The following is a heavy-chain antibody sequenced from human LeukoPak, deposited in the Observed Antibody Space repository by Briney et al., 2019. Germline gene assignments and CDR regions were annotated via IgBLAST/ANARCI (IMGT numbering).Heavy chain of an antibody. CDR2: ISGSADNT. J-gene: IGHJ4*02. D-gene: IGHD6-13*01. V-gene: IGHV3-23*01. CDR3: ARDGFSSSWGLAY. Sequence: GGSLRLSCTASGFTLSSYAMSWVRQAPGEGLEWVSTISGSADNTNYAEAVKGRFTISRDNSKNTMYLQMNSLRAEDTAVYYCARDGFSSSWGLAYWGQGTLVTVSS. CDR1: GFTLSSYA.